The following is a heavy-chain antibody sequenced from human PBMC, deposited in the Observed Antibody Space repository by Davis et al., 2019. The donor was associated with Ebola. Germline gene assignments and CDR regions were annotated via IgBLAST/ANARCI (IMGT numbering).Heavy chain of an antibody. V-gene: IGHV4-59*01. J-gene: IGHJ4*02. CDR2: IYYSGST. CDR3: ARGYSYVNDY. CDR1: GGSISSYY. D-gene: IGHD5-18*01. Sequence: SETLSLTCTVSGGSISSYYWSWIRQPPGKGLAWIGYIYYSGSTNYNPSLKSRVTISVDTSKNQFSLKLSSVTAADTAVYYCARGYSYVNDYWGQGTLVTVSS.